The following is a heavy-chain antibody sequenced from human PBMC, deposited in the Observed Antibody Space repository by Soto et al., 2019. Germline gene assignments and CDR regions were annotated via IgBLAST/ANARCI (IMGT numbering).Heavy chain of an antibody. D-gene: IGHD2-8*01. V-gene: IGHV1-18*04. CDR3: ARDRCTTAKCYTHHLDV. Sequence: GPLVQSGGEVTKPGASVKVSCNASGYTFTSYGISWVRQAPGQGLEWMGWISPYSGHTKDAQKVQGRVTLTTETSTGTAYMELRSLASDDTAVYYCARDRCTTAKCYTHHLDVWGQGTTVKVSS. J-gene: IGHJ6*02. CDR1: GYTFTSYG. CDR2: ISPYSGHT.